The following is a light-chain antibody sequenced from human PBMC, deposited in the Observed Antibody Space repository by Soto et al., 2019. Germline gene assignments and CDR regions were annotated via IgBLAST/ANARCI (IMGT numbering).Light chain of an antibody. CDR3: QPYNNWPPWLT. CDR1: QSVSSN. CDR2: GAS. Sequence: EIVMTQSPATLSVSPGERATLSCSASQSVSSNLACYQQKPGQAPRLLSYGASTRATGIPARFSGSGSGTEFTLTINSLQSEDFAVYYCQPYNNWPPWLTFGIGTQVEIK. J-gene: IGKJ4*01. V-gene: IGKV3-15*01.